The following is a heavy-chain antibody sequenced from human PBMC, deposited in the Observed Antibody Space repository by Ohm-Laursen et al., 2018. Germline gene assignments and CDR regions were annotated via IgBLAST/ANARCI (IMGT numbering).Heavy chain of an antibody. CDR3: ARDLGLGGYADY. D-gene: IGHD5-12*01. J-gene: IGHJ4*02. Sequence: SLRLSCAASGFTFRWYAMSWVRQAPGKGLEWVSALSGSGDTTDYADSVEGRFTISRDNSQNMLYLQMNSLRAEDTAVYYCARDLGLGGYADYWGQGTLVTVSS. CDR1: GFTFRWYA. CDR2: LSGSGDTT. V-gene: IGHV3-23*01.